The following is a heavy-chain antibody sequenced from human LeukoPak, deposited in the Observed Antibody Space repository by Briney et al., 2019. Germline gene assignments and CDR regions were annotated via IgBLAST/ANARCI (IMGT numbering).Heavy chain of an antibody. Sequence: GGSLRLSCAASGFTFSDYSINWVRQAPGKGLEWVSSISRSSRHIYYADSVKGRFTISRDNAKNSLYLQMDSLKTEDTAVYYCTGNYYGSGSYADFDYWGQGTLVTVSS. V-gene: IGHV3-21*04. CDR1: GFTFSDYS. J-gene: IGHJ4*02. CDR2: ISRSSRHI. CDR3: TGNYYGSGSYADFDY. D-gene: IGHD3-10*01.